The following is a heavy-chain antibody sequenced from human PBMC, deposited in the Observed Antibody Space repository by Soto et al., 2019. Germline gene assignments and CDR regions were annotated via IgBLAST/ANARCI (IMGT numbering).Heavy chain of an antibody. CDR3: ARDGAAAGSWGAFDI. J-gene: IGHJ3*02. V-gene: IGHV1-18*01. CDR1: CYTFTSYG. CDR2: ISAYNGNT. D-gene: IGHD6-13*01. Sequence: ASVKVSCKDRCYTFTSYGISLLRHYNGQGLECIGWISAYNGNTNYAQKLQGRVTMTTDTSTSTAYMELRSLRSDDTAVYYCARDGAAAGSWGAFDIWGQGTMVTVS.